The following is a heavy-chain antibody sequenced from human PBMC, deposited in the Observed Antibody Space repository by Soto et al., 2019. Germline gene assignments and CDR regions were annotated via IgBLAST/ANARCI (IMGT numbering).Heavy chain of an antibody. CDR2: IYYSGST. V-gene: IGHV4-39*01. D-gene: IGHD3-3*01. Sequence: SETLSLTCTVSGGSISSSSYYWGWIRQPPGKGLEWIGSIYYSGSTYYNPSLKSRVTISVDTSKNQFSLKRSSVTAADTAVYYCARHDGLREKPYYDFWSGYSPAIFDYWGQGTLVTVSS. CDR1: GGSISSSSYY. CDR3: ARHDGLREKPYYDFWSGYSPAIFDY. J-gene: IGHJ4*02.